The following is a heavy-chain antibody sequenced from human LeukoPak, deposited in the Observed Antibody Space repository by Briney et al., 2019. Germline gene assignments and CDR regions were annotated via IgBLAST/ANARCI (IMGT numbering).Heavy chain of an antibody. CDR3: ARGLLSRFGEEYYYYMDV. Sequence: GGSLRLSCAASGFTFSSHGMSWVRQAPGKGLEWVSTISGSGDYTYYADSVKGRFTISRDNSKNTLYLQMNSLRAEDTAIYYCARGLLSRFGEEYYYYMDVWGKGTTVTVSS. V-gene: IGHV3-23*01. J-gene: IGHJ6*03. D-gene: IGHD3-10*01. CDR2: ISGSGDYT. CDR1: GFTFSSHG.